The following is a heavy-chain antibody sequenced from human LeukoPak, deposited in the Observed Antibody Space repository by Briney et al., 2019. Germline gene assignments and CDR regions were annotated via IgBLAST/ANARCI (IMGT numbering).Heavy chain of an antibody. J-gene: IGHJ4*02. CDR2: INPNSGDT. CDR3: ARAYGSGTSYHPDY. CDR1: GYTFTAYY. Sequence: ASVTVSCKASGYTFTAYYMHWVRQAPGQGLEWMGWINPNSGDTNSSQKLQDRVTLTRDTSISTAYMELSSLTPDDTAVYYCARAYGSGTSYHPDYWGQGTLVTVSS. D-gene: IGHD3-10*01. V-gene: IGHV1-2*02.